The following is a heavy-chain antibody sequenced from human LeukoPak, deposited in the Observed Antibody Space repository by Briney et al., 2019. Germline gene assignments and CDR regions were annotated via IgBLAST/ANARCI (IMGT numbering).Heavy chain of an antibody. CDR2: IYTSGST. V-gene: IGHV4-4*07. CDR1: GGSISSYY. J-gene: IGHJ4*02. CDR3: AREGSRWVDFDH. Sequence: SETLSLTCTVSGGSISSYYWSWIRQPAGKGLEWIGRIYTSGSTNYNPSLKSRVTMSVDTSKNQFSLKLSSVTAADTAVYFCAREGSRWVDFDHWGQGTLVTVSS. D-gene: IGHD1-26*01.